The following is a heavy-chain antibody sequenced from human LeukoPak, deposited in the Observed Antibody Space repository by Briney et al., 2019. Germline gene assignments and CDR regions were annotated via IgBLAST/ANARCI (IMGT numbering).Heavy chain of an antibody. CDR3: AKVTLASGNFDS. CDR2: ISGGGGTT. V-gene: IGHV3-23*01. CDR1: GFTFSSYA. Sequence: GGSLRLSSAASGFTFSSYAMTWVRQAPGKGLEWVSTISGGGGTTYYADSVKGHFAISRDNSKNTLYLQMNSLRAEDTAVYYCAKVTLASGNFDSWGQGTLVTVSS. D-gene: IGHD6-6*01. J-gene: IGHJ4*02.